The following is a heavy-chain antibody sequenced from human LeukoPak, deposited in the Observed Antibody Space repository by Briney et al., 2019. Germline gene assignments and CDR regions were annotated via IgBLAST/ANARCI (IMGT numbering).Heavy chain of an antibody. CDR3: LYYDSSGYYRGYYYGMDV. V-gene: IGHV4-4*07. Sequence: PSETLSLTCTVSGGSISSYYWSWIRQPAGKGLEWIGRIYTSGSTNYNPSLKSRVTMSVDTSKNQFSLELSSVTAADTAVYYCLYYDSSGYYRGYYYGMDVWGQGTTVTVSS. J-gene: IGHJ6*02. D-gene: IGHD3-22*01. CDR2: IYTSGST. CDR1: GGSISSYY.